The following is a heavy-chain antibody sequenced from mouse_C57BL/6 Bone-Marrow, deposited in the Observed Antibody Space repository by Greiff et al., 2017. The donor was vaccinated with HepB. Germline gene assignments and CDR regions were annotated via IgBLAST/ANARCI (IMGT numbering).Heavy chain of an antibody. CDR2: ISSGGSYT. Sequence: EVKLVESGGDLVKPGGSLKLSCAASGFTFSSYGMSWVRQTPDKRLEWVATISSGGSYTYYPDSVKGRFTISRDNAKNTLYLQMSSLKSEDTAMYYCARRGDYYGSSYGYWGQGTTLTVSS. J-gene: IGHJ2*01. CDR3: ARRGDYYGSSYGY. CDR1: GFTFSSYG. D-gene: IGHD1-1*01. V-gene: IGHV5-6*02.